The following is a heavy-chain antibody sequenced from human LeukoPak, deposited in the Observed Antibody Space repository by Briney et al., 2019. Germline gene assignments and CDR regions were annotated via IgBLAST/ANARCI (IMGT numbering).Heavy chain of an antibody. V-gene: IGHV3-23*01. CDR1: GFTFSSYG. D-gene: IGHD4-17*01. CDR3: ARDSTAPDDYGDFDP. CDR2: ISGSGGST. Sequence: GGSLRLSCAASGFTFSSYGMSWVRQAPGKGLEWVSAISGSGGSTYYADSVKGRFTISRDNAKNSLYLQMNSLRAEDTAVYYCARDSTAPDDYGDFDPWGQGTLVTVSS. J-gene: IGHJ5*02.